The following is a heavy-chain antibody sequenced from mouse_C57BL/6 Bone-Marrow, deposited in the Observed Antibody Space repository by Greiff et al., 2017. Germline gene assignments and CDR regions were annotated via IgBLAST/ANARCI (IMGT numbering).Heavy chain of an antibody. V-gene: IGHV5-6*01. Sequence: EVQGVESGGDLVKPGGSLKLSCVASGFTFSSYGMSWVRQTPDKRLEWVATISSGGSYTYYPDSVKGRFTISRDNAKNTLYLQMSSLKSEDTAMYYCARHYDYYAMDYWGQGTSVTVSS. CDR3: ARHYDYYAMDY. CDR2: ISSGGSYT. J-gene: IGHJ4*01. CDR1: GFTFSSYG.